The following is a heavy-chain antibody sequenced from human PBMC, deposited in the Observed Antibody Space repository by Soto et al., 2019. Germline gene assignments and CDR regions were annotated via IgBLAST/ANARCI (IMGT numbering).Heavy chain of an antibody. J-gene: IGHJ4*02. CDR3: ARVGGYCSAGSCYYLQD. V-gene: IGHV1-46*01. CDR1: GYTFTSYY. D-gene: IGHD2-15*01. Sequence: QVQLVQSGAEVKKPGASVKVSCKASGYTFTSYYMHWVRQAPGQGLEWMGIINPSGGSTSYAQKFQGRVTMTRDTSTSTVSMELSSLRSEATAVYYCARVGGYCSAGSCYYLQDWGQGTLVTASS. CDR2: INPSGGST.